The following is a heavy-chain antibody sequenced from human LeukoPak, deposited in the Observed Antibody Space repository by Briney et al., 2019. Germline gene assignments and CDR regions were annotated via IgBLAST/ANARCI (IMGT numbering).Heavy chain of an antibody. CDR2: ISSSGSTI. CDR1: GFTFSSYE. D-gene: IGHD2-15*01. Sequence: GGTLRLSCAASGFTFSSYEMNWVRQAPGKGLEWVSYISSSGSTIYYADSVKGRFTISRDNSKNTLYLQMNSLRAEDTAVYYCAKRGYCRGGTCFSHDAFDIWGQGTMVTVSS. J-gene: IGHJ3*02. CDR3: AKRGYCRGGTCFSHDAFDI. V-gene: IGHV3-48*03.